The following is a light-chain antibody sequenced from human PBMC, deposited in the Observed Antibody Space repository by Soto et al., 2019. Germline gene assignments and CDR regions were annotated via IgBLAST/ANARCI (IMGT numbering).Light chain of an antibody. Sequence: EIVLTQSPGTLSLSPGERATLSCRASQSVSSSYLAWYQKKPGQAPRLLIYGASSRATGIPDRFSGSGSGTDFTLTISRLEPEDFAVYYCQQYGGSPLYTFGQGTKLETK. J-gene: IGKJ2*01. CDR1: QSVSSSY. V-gene: IGKV3-20*01. CDR2: GAS. CDR3: QQYGGSPLYT.